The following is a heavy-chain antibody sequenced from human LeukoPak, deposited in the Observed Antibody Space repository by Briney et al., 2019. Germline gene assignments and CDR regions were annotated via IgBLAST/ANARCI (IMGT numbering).Heavy chain of an antibody. Sequence: SETLSLTCTVSGGSISSYYWSWIRQPPRKGLEWSGNIYYSGSTYYNASLQSRVTISIDTSKNQFSLRLSSVTAADTAMYFCAKSGGYGLIDYWGQGTLVTVSS. CDR1: GGSISSYY. V-gene: IGHV4-59*04. D-gene: IGHD1-26*01. J-gene: IGHJ4*02. CDR2: IYYSGST. CDR3: AKSGGYGLIDY.